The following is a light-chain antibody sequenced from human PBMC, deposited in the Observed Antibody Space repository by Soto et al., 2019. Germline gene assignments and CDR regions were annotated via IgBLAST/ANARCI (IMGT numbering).Light chain of an antibody. Sequence: QSVLTQPASVSGSPGQSITISCTGTSSDVGGYNYVSWYQQHPGKAPKLMIYEVSNRSSGVSNRFSGSKSGNTASLTISGLQAEDEGDYYCSSYISSSTPYGCGTGTKVTV. CDR2: EVS. CDR1: SSDVGGYNY. CDR3: SSYISSSTPYG. J-gene: IGLJ1*01. V-gene: IGLV2-14*01.